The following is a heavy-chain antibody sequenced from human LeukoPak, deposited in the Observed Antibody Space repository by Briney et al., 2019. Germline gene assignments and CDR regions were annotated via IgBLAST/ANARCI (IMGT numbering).Heavy chain of an antibody. CDR3: ARVSYYYDSSGYHYYYGMDV. CDR1: GGSISSYY. V-gene: IGHV4-4*07. Sequence: SETLSLTCTVSGGSISSYYWSWIRQPAGKGLEWIGRIYTSGSTNYNPSLKSRVTMSVDTSKNQFSLKLSSVTAADTAVYYCARVSYYYDSSGYHYYYGMDVWGQGTTVTVSS. CDR2: IYTSGST. J-gene: IGHJ6*02. D-gene: IGHD3-22*01.